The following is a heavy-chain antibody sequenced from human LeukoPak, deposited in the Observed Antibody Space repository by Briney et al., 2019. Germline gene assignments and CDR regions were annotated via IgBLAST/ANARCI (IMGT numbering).Heavy chain of an antibody. CDR1: GVSINSHY. J-gene: IGHJ6*03. Sequence: SETLSLTCTVSGVSINSHYWSWIPQPPGKGLEWIGFIYDSGSANYESSLKSRVTMTVDTSKNQFSLKLNSVTAADTAVYYCARVLQNYYHLDVWGKGTTVTVSS. CDR2: IYDSGSA. CDR3: ARVLQNYYHLDV. D-gene: IGHD3-3*01. V-gene: IGHV4-59*11.